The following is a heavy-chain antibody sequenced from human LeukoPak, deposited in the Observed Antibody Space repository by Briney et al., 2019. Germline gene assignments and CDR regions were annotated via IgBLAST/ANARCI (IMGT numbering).Heavy chain of an antibody. V-gene: IGHV4-34*01. CDR1: GGSFSGYY. D-gene: IGHD3-22*01. J-gene: IGHJ5*02. CDR2: INHSGST. CDR3: AREHYYDSSGFRFDP. Sequence: SETLSLTCAVYGGSFSGYYWSWIRQPPGKGLEWIGEINHSGSTNYNPSLKSRVTISVDTSKNQFSLKLSSVTAADTAVYYCAREHYYDSSGFRFDPWGQGTLVTVSS.